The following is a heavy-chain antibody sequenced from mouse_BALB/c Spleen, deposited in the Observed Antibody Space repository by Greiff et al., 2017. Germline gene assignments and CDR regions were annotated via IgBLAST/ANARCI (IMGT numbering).Heavy chain of an antibody. D-gene: IGHD1-2*01. J-gene: IGHJ4*01. V-gene: IGHV3-2*02. Sequence: EVMLVESGPGLVKPSQSLSLTCTVTGYSITSDYAWNWIRQFPGNKLEWMGYISYSGSTSYNPSLKSRISITRDTSKNQFFLQLNSVTTEDTATYYCAYYYGYGVGAMDYWGQGTSVTVSS. CDR3: AYYYGYGVGAMDY. CDR1: GYSITSDYA. CDR2: ISYSGST.